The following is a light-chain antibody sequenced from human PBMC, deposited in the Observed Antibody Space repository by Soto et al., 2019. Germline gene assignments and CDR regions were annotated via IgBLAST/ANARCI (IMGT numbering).Light chain of an antibody. CDR3: QQYGANSPWT. J-gene: IGKJ1*01. V-gene: IGKV1-5*03. CDR1: QNINDW. Sequence: DIQVTQSPSTLSASVGDRVTINCRASQNINDWLAWYQQKSGKAPKVLIYKASSLESGVPSRFSGSGSGTACSLPISSLQTDDFATYYCQQYGANSPWTFGQGTKVEIK. CDR2: KAS.